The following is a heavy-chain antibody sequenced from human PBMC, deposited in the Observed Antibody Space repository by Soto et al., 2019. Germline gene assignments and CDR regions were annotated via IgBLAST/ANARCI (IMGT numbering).Heavy chain of an antibody. CDR3: ATSTSVTFDS. J-gene: IGHJ4*02. D-gene: IGHD4-4*01. Sequence: QVQLMESGGGVVRPGRSLRLSCVASGFSFNNFAMYWVRQAPGKGLEWVALISYDGSTKYADSVKGRFTVSRDNSKNTQYLQMNSLRVEDTAVYYCATSTSVTFDSWGQGTLVTVSS. CDR2: ISYDGSTK. V-gene: IGHV3-30-3*01. CDR1: GFSFNNFA.